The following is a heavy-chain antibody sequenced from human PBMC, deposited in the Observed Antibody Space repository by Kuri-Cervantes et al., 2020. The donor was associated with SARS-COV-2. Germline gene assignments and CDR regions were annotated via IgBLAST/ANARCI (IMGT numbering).Heavy chain of an antibody. D-gene: IGHD3-3*01. V-gene: IGHV3-7*01. CDR2: IKADGGEM. J-gene: IGHJ3*02. CDR1: GFTLTYRW. CDR3: ARRLEYDFWSGPLDAFDI. Sequence: GGSLRLSCEASGFTLTYRWMAWFRQAPGKGLEWVAAIKADGGEMVYVDSVKGRFTISRDNAKNSLYLQMNSLRAEDTAVYYCARRLEYDFWSGPLDAFDIWGQGTMVTVSS.